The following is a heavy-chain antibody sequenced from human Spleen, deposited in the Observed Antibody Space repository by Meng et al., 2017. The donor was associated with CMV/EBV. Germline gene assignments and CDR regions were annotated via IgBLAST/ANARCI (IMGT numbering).Heavy chain of an antibody. D-gene: IGHD6-13*01. Sequence: GESLKISCAASGFTLNSYSMSWVRQAPGKGLEWVSSISSSSSYIYYADSVKGRFTISRDNAKNSLYLQMNSLRAEDTAVYYCARLKAAVTYYYYYGMDVWGQGTTVTVSS. V-gene: IGHV3-21*01. CDR1: GFTLNSYS. CDR3: ARLKAAVTYYYYYGMDV. J-gene: IGHJ6*02. CDR2: ISSSSSYI.